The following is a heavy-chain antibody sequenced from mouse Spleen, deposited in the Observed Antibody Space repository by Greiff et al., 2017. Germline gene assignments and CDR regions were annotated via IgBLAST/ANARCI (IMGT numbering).Heavy chain of an antibody. CDR1: GYTFTTYP. CDR2: FHPYNDDP. CDR3: SRGDYGSSYGGYAMDY. Sequence: VQLQESGAELVKPGASVKMSCKASGYTFTTYPIEWMKQNHGKSIEWIGNFHPYNDDPKYNEKFKGKATLTVEKSSSTVYLELSRLTSDDSAVYYCSRGDYGSSYGGYAMDYWGQGTSVTVSS. J-gene: IGHJ4*01. D-gene: IGHD1-1*01. V-gene: IGHV1-47*01.